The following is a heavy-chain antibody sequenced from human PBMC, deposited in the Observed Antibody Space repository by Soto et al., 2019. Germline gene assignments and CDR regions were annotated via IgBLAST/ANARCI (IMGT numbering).Heavy chain of an antibody. Sequence: GVLRLSCAASGFTVSSNYMSWVRQAPGKGLEWASVIYSGGSTYYADSVKGRFTISRDNSKNTLYLQMNSLRAEDTAVYYCAFPSGSSLAFDYWGQGTLVTVSS. V-gene: IGHV3-53*01. J-gene: IGHJ4*02. CDR2: IYSGGST. CDR1: GFTVSSNY. CDR3: AFPSGSSLAFDY. D-gene: IGHD1-26*01.